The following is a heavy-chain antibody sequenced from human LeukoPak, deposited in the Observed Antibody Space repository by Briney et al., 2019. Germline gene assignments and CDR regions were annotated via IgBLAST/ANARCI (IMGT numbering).Heavy chain of an antibody. CDR2: ISNDGTTQ. CDR1: GFTFTTYG. Sequence: PGRSLRLSCAASGFTFTTYGMHWVRQAPGKGLEWVAVISNDGTTQNHVESVKGRFTISRDNSRNTVYLQMNSLRTEDTALYYCAKHALLYSTSPFDYWGQGTLVTVSS. V-gene: IGHV3-30*18. J-gene: IGHJ4*02. CDR3: AKHALLYSTSPFDY. D-gene: IGHD2-2*01.